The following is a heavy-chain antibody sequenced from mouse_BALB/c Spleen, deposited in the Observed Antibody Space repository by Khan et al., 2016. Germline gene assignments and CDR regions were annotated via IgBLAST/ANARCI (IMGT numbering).Heavy chain of an antibody. Sequence: EVKLLESGGGLVQPGGSLKLSCAASGCDFSRYWMSWVRQAPGKGLEWIGEINPDSSTITYTPSLKDKFIISRDNANTTLYLQMSRVRSEDTALYYCASTFWYLDVWGAGTTVTVSS. CDR2: INPDSSTI. V-gene: IGHV4-1*02. J-gene: IGHJ1*01. CDR1: GCDFSRYW. CDR3: ASTFWYLDV.